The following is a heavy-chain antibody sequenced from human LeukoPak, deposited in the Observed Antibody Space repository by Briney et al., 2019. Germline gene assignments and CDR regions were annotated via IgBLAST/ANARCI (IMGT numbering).Heavy chain of an antibody. V-gene: IGHV1-2*04. Sequence: ASVKVSCKASGYTFTGYYMHWVRQAPGQGLEWMGWINPNSGGTNYAQKFQGWVTMTRDTSISTAYMELSRLRSDDTAVYYCARGGNYYDSSGYYSSWGQGTLVTVSS. CDR1: GYTFTGYY. CDR2: INPNSGGT. CDR3: ARGGNYYDSSGYYSS. J-gene: IGHJ4*02. D-gene: IGHD3-22*01.